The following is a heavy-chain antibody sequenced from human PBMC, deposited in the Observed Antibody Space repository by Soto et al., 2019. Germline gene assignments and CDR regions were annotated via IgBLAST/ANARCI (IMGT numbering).Heavy chain of an antibody. CDR2: ISSSGYI. J-gene: IGHJ6*02. Sequence: GGSLRLSCAASGFNFNSYTINWVRQAPGKRLEWLSSISSSGYIFSTDSVRGRFTIFRDNAKNSVYLQINSLRAEDTAVYFCARDCSGGSCYPGMDVWGQGTTVTVSS. CDR1: GFNFNSYT. V-gene: IGHV3-21*01. D-gene: IGHD2-15*01. CDR3: ARDCSGGSCYPGMDV.